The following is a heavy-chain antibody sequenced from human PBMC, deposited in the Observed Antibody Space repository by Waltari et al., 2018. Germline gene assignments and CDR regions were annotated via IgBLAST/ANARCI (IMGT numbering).Heavy chain of an antibody. D-gene: IGHD3-10*01. J-gene: IGHJ4*02. CDR1: GFTFSGYT. Sequence: EVQLLESGGGLVQPGGSLRLSCAASGFTFSGYTMTWVRQAPGKGLEWVSTIRGRCGETYYAESVNGRFNISRDNSRNTLYLQMNTRRAGDTAVYYCAKSLGDTYGRYPMDYWGQGTLVTVSS. CDR2: IRGRCGET. V-gene: IGHV3-23*01. CDR3: AKSLGDTYGRYPMDY.